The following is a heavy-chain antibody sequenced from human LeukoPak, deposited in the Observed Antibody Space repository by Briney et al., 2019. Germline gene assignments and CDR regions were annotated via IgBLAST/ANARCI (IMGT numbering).Heavy chain of an antibody. J-gene: IGHJ4*02. D-gene: IGHD3-10*01. V-gene: IGHV3-20*04. CDR1: GFTFDDYG. CDR3: ARAPMVRGVISYFDY. CDR2: INWKGGST. Sequence: GGSLRLSCAASGFTFDDYGISCVREAPGKGLEGGSGINWKGGSTGYADSVKGRFTISRDNAKNSLYLQMNSLRAEDTALYYCARAPMVRGVISYFDYWGQGTLVTVSS.